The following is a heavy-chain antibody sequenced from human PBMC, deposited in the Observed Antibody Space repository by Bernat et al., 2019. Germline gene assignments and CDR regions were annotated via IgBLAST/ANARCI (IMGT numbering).Heavy chain of an antibody. CDR3: AKKVRVAVAGYFDY. V-gene: IGHV3-23*01. CDR2: ISCSGGRT. D-gene: IGHD6-19*01. J-gene: IGHJ4*02. CDR1: GFTFSSYA. Sequence: EVQLLESGGGLVQPGGSLRLSCAASGFTFSSYAMSWVRQAPGKGLEWVSDISCSGGRTSYAASVKGRFTISRDTSKNTLYLQMNSLRAEDTAVYYCAKKVRVAVAGYFDYWGQGTLVTVSS.